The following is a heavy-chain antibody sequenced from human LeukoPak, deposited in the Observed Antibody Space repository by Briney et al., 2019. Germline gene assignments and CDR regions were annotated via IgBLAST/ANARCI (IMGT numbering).Heavy chain of an antibody. J-gene: IGHJ6*02. CDR2: ISSSSSYT. CDR3: ARGVDGSGSYYNYYYYGMDV. CDR1: GFTFSSYT. Sequence: GGSLRLSCAASGFTFSSYTMNWVRQTPGKGLEWVSSISSSSSYTNYADSVKGRFTISRDNAKNSLYLQMNSLRAEDTAVYYCARGVDGSGSYYNYYYYGMDVWGQGTTVTVSS. V-gene: IGHV3-21*01. D-gene: IGHD3-10*01.